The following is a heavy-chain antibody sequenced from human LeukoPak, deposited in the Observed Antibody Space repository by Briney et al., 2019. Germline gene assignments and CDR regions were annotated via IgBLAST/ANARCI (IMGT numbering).Heavy chain of an antibody. V-gene: IGHV3-21*01. CDR2: ISSSSSNI. D-gene: IGHD6-19*01. CDR3: ARDEYSSGTDY. Sequence: GGSLRLSCAASGFTFSSYTMNWVRQAPGKGLEWVSSISSSSSNIYYADSVKGRFTISRDSAKNSLYLQMNSLRVEDTAVYYCARDEYSSGTDYWGQGTLVTVSS. CDR1: GFTFSSYT. J-gene: IGHJ4*02.